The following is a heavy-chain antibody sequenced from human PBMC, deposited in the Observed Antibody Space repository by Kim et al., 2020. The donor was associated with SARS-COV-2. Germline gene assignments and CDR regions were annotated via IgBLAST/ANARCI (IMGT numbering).Heavy chain of an antibody. V-gene: IGHV3-7*01. CDR2: SYK. J-gene: IGHJ6*04. CDR3: AVGHRGMDG. Sequence: SYKYYVDSVTGRFTISRNNAKNSLYLQMNSLRAEDTALYYWAVGHRGMDGWGKGTTVTVSS.